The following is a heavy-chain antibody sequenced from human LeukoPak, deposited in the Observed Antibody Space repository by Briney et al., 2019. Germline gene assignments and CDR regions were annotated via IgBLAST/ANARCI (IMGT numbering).Heavy chain of an antibody. V-gene: IGHV3-20*04. CDR1: GFTFDDYG. CDR2: INWNGGST. Sequence: HGGSLRLSCAASGFTFDDYGMSWVRQAPGKGLEWVSDINWNGGSTGYADSVKGRFTISRDNAKNSLYLQMNSLRAEDTALYYCARGSYDSWPPYFDYWGQGTLVTVSS. D-gene: IGHD3-22*01. J-gene: IGHJ4*02. CDR3: ARGSYDSWPPYFDY.